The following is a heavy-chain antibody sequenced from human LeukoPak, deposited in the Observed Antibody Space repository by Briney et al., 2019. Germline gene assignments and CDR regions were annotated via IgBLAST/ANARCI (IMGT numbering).Heavy chain of an antibody. V-gene: IGHV1-69*13. D-gene: IGHD6-13*01. CDR1: GYTFTSYY. CDR3: ARPVKSSSWPLDWFDP. CDR2: ITPIFGTA. J-gene: IGHJ5*02. Sequence: ASVKVSCKASGYTFTSYYMHWVRQAPGQGLEWMGGITPIFGTANYAQKFQGRVTITADESTSTAYMELSSLRSEDTAVYYCARPVKSSSWPLDWFDPWGQGTLVTVSS.